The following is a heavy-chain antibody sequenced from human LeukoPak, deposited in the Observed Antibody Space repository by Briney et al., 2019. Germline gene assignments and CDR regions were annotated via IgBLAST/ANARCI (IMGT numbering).Heavy chain of an antibody. V-gene: IGHV7-4-1*02. D-gene: IGHD2-15*01. Sequence: ASVKVSCKASGYTFTSYAMNWVRQAPGQGLEWMGWINTNTGNPTYAQGFTGRFVFSLDTSVSTAYLQVSSLKAEDTAVYYCARDQGYCSGGSCYPAKDGWFDPWGQGTLVTVSS. CDR2: INTNTGNP. J-gene: IGHJ5*02. CDR1: GYTFTSYA. CDR3: ARDQGYCSGGSCYPAKDGWFDP.